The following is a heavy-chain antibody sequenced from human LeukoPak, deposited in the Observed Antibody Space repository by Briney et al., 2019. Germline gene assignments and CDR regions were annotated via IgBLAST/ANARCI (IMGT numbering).Heavy chain of an antibody. V-gene: IGHV3-30-3*01. CDR2: ISYDGNNR. J-gene: IGHJ4*02. Sequence: GGSLRLSCAASGFTFSGYAMHWVRQAPGKGLEWVAAISYDGNNRYDADFVKGRFTISRDNSKSTLYLQMNSLRPEDTAVYFCARDYQNGYDHFFDYWGQGTLVTVSS. CDR3: ARDYQNGYDHFFDY. D-gene: IGHD5-12*01. CDR1: GFTFSGYA.